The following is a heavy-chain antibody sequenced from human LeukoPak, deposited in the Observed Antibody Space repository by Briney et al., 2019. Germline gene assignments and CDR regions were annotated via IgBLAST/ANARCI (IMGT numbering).Heavy chain of an antibody. CDR3: ARDESAAGLGMDV. Sequence: GRSLRLSCAASGFTFSSYGMHWVRQAPGKGLEWVAVIWYDGSNKYYADSVKGRFTISRDNSKNTLYLQMNSLRAEDTAVYYCARDESAAGLGMDVWGQGTTVTVSS. D-gene: IGHD6-13*01. J-gene: IGHJ6*02. CDR1: GFTFSSYG. V-gene: IGHV3-33*01. CDR2: IWYDGSNK.